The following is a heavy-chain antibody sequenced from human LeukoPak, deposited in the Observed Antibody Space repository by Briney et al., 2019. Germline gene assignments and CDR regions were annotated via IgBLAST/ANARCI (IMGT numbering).Heavy chain of an antibody. CDR1: GFNVSANY. J-gene: IGHJ4*02. CDR2: ISGSGGTT. CDR3: AKGKAVAGGVFEY. Sequence: PGGSLRRSCEVSGFNVSANYLSWVRQAPGKGLEWVSAISGSGGTTYFADSVKGRFTISRDNSKNTLYLHMNSLRAEDTAVYYCAKGKAVAGGVFEYWGQGTLVTVSS. D-gene: IGHD6-19*01. V-gene: IGHV3-23*01.